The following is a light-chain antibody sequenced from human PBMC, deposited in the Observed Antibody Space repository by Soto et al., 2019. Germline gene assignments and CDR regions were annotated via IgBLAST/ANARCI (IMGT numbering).Light chain of an antibody. CDR1: QSIASNY. Sequence: EIVLTQSPVTLSVSPGESATLSCRASQSIASNYLAWYQKKPGQPPRLLIYGASKRATGIPDRFSGSGSGADFTLTISRLEPEDFAVYYCQQYGSSPLTFGGGTKVDIK. CDR3: QQYGSSPLT. V-gene: IGKV3-20*01. CDR2: GAS. J-gene: IGKJ4*01.